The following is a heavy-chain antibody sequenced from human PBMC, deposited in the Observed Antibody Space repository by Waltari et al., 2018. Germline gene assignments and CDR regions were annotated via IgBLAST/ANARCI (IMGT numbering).Heavy chain of an antibody. CDR1: GYTFTTSP. J-gene: IGHJ4*02. Sequence: QVQLVQSGAEVKKPGASVKVSCQASGYTFTTSPMQWVRQAPGQRPEWMGWLMGGRRYTKYSKKCEGRITMTRETSASIAYLELSSLRSEDTAVYFCGREAREGRAPMAYFDYWGQGTLVTVSS. D-gene: IGHD3-10*01. CDR3: GREAREGRAPMAYFDY. V-gene: IGHV1-3*01. CDR2: LMGGRRYT.